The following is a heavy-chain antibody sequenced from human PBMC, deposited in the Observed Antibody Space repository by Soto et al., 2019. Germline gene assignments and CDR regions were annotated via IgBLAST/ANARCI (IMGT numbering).Heavy chain of an antibody. V-gene: IGHV3-23*01. D-gene: IGHD2-21*02. CDR2: ISGSGGST. J-gene: IGHJ4*02. CDR1: GFTFSGYA. Sequence: GGSLRLSCAASGFTFSGYAMSWVRQAPGKGLEWVSAISGSGGSTYYADSVKGRFTISRDNSKNTLYLQMNSLRAEDTAVYYCAXQPTIVVVTPTPPFFDYWGQGTLVTVSS. CDR3: AXQPTIVVVTPTPPFFDY.